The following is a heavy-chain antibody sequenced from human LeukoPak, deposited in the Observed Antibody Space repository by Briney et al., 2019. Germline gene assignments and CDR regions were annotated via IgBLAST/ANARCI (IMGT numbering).Heavy chain of an antibody. D-gene: IGHD3-9*01. Sequence: GGSLRLSCAASGFTFSSYGMHWVRQAPGKGLEWVAVISYDGSNKYSADSVKGRFTISRDNSKNTLYLQMNSLRAEDTAVYYCAKGWRYSDNWGQGTLVTVSS. CDR3: AKGWRYSDN. CDR2: ISYDGSNK. J-gene: IGHJ4*02. V-gene: IGHV3-30*18. CDR1: GFTFSSYG.